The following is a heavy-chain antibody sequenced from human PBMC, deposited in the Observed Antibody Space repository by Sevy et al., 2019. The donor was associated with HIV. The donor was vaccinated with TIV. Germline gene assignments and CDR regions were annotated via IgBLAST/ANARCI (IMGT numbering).Heavy chain of an antibody. CDR2: IWYDGSNK. CDR1: GFTFSSYG. J-gene: IGHJ6*02. Sequence: GGSLRLSCAASGFTFSSYGMHWVRQAPGKGLEWVAVIWYDGSNKYYADSVKGRFTISRDNSKNTLYLQMNSLRAEDTVVFYCARDLGYCSGGSCYSRTVGGMDVWGQGTTVTVSS. CDR3: ARDLGYCSGGSCYSRTVGGMDV. V-gene: IGHV3-33*01. D-gene: IGHD2-15*01.